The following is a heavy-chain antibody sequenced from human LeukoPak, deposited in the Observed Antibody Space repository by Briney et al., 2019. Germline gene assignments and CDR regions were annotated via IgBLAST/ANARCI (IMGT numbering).Heavy chain of an antibody. Sequence: GGSLRLSCAASGFTFDDYAMHWVRQAPGKGLEWVSGISWNSGSIGYADSVKGRFTISRDNAKNSLYLQMNSLRAEDTALYYCAKDPLRIAVAGTLGSWGQGTLVTVSS. D-gene: IGHD6-19*01. CDR3: AKDPLRIAVAGTLGS. CDR1: GFTFDDYA. V-gene: IGHV3-9*01. CDR2: ISWNSGSI. J-gene: IGHJ4*02.